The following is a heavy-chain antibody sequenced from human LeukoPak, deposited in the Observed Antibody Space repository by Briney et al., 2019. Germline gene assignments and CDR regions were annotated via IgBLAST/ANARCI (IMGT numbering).Heavy chain of an antibody. V-gene: IGHV1-18*01. D-gene: IGHD3-10*02. CDR1: GYTFTCYG. Sequence: AAVKVSCKSSGYTFTCYGISWLRQAPGQGLEWVGLISAYYGNTNYAQKLQGRVTMTTDTAKNKAYMELRSLRSDDKAVYYWARDPIFGRDDAFDIWGQGTMVTVSS. CDR3: ARDPIFGRDDAFDI. CDR2: ISAYYGNT. J-gene: IGHJ3*02.